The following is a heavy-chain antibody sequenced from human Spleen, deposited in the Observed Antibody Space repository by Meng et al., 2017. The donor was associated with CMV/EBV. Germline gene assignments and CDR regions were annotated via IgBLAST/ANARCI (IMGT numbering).Heavy chain of an antibody. J-gene: IGHJ4*02. D-gene: IGHD6-6*01. V-gene: IGHV2-70*20. CDR1: GSSLSTSGMC. CDR3: ARIRGDSSSSTFDY. CDR2: IDWDDNK. Sequence: SGPTLVKPTQTLTLTCTFSGSSLSTSGMCVSWVRQPPGKALEWLALIDWDDNKYYSTSLKTRLTISKDTSKNQVVLTMTNMDPVDTATYYCARIRGDSSSSTFDYWGQGTLVTVSS.